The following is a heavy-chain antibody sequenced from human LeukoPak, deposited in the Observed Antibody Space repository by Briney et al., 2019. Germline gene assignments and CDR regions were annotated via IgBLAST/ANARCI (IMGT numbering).Heavy chain of an antibody. Sequence: ASVKVSCKASGYTFTSYGISWVRQAPGQGLEWMGWISAYNGNTNYAQKFQGRVTITADESTSTAYMELSSLRSEDTAVYYCAVVINGPYFDYWGQGTLVTVSS. CDR1: GYTFTSYG. J-gene: IGHJ4*02. CDR2: ISAYNGNT. CDR3: AVVINGPYFDY. V-gene: IGHV1-18*01. D-gene: IGHD3-22*01.